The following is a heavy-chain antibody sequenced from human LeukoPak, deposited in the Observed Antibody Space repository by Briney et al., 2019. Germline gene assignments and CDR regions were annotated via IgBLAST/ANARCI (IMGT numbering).Heavy chain of an antibody. CDR2: INPSGGST. D-gene: IGHD2-2*01. J-gene: IGHJ4*02. CDR3: ARDPAYCSSTSCYARYYFDY. Sequence: GASVKVSCKASGYTFTSHYMFWVRQAPGQGLEWMGIINPSGGSTTYAQNFQGRISMTSDTSTSTVYMELSSLRSEDTAVYYCARDPAYCSSTSCYARYYFDYWGQGTLVTVSS. V-gene: IGHV1-46*01. CDR1: GYTFTSHY.